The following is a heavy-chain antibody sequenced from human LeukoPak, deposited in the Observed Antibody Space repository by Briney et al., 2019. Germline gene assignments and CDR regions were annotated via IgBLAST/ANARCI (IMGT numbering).Heavy chain of an antibody. CDR3: ARVGYYDSSGYYRPVVYYYYYMDV. Sequence: GGSLRLSCAASGFTFSSYGMSWVRQAPGKGLEWVSAISGSGGSTYYADSVKGRFTISRDNSKNTLYLQMNSLRAEDTAVYYCARVGYYDSSGYYRPVVYYYYYMDVWGKGTTVTVSS. CDR2: ISGSGGST. J-gene: IGHJ6*03. D-gene: IGHD3-22*01. V-gene: IGHV3-23*01. CDR1: GFTFSSYG.